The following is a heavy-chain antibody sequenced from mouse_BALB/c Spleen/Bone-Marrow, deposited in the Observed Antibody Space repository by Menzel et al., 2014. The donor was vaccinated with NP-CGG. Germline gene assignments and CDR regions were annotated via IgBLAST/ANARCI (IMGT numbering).Heavy chain of an antibody. D-gene: IGHD2-4*01. CDR3: SRLRMITTYFDV. V-gene: IGHV5-9-1*01. Sequence: DVMLVESGGGLAKPGGSLQLSCAASGFTFSTYAMSWVRRTPEKRLEWVATISSSGSYTYYPDSVKGRFTISRDNAKNTLYLQMSSLRSEDTAMFYCSRLRMITTYFDVWGAGTTVTVSS. J-gene: IGHJ1*01. CDR1: GFTFSTYA. CDR2: ISSSGSYT.